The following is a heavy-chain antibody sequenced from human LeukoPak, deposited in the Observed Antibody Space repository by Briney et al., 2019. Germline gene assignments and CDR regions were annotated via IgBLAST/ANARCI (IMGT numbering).Heavy chain of an antibody. J-gene: IGHJ6*03. Sequence: GESLKISCKGSGYSFTSYWIGWVRQMPGKGLEWMGIIYPGDSDTRYSPSFQGQVTISADKSISTAYLQWSSLKASDTAMYYCARRVRQSSSWYSKYYYYYMDVWGKGTTVTISS. CDR3: ARRVRQSSSWYSKYYYYYMDV. CDR1: GYSFTSYW. V-gene: IGHV5-51*01. CDR2: IYPGDSDT. D-gene: IGHD6-13*01.